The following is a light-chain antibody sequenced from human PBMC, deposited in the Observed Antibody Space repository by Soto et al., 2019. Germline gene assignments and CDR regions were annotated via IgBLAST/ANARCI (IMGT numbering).Light chain of an antibody. V-gene: IGKV1-5*01. CDR1: QSISKW. CDR2: GAS. CDR3: QQCHPYRT. J-gene: IGKJ1*01. Sequence: DIQMTQSPSTLSASVGDRVTITCRASQSISKWLAWYQQKPGKAPKLLISGASNLESGVPSRFSGSGSGAEFTLTISSLQPDDFATYYCQQCHPYRTFGQGTKVDIK.